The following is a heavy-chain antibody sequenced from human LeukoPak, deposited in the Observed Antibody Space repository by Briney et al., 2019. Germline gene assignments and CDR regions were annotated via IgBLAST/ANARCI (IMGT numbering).Heavy chain of an antibody. J-gene: IGHJ3*02. CDR1: GYTFTGYY. Sequence: GASVNVSCKASGYTFTGYYMHWVRQAPGQGLEWMGWINPNSGGTNYAQKFQGRVTMTRDTSISTAYMELSRLRSDDTAVYYCARDQGVPGRITMIVVVKNAFDIWGQGTMVTVSS. CDR3: ARDQGVPGRITMIVVVKNAFDI. D-gene: IGHD3-22*01. CDR2: INPNSGGT. V-gene: IGHV1-2*02.